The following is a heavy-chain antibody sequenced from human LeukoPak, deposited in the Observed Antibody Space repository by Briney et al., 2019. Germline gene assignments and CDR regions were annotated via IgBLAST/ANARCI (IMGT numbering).Heavy chain of an antibody. CDR3: ARLYGISGGY. Sequence: GGSLRLSCAASGFTVITNDMSWVRQAPGKGLEWVSVIYTDGSTYYADSVKGRFTISRDNSKNTLYLQMNSLRAEDTAVYYCARLYGISGGYWGQGTLVTVSS. CDR2: IYTDGST. V-gene: IGHV3-53*01. CDR1: GFTVITND. J-gene: IGHJ4*02. D-gene: IGHD4-17*01.